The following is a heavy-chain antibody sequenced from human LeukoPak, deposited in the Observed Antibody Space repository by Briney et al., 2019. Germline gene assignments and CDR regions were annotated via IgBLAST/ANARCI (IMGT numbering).Heavy chain of an antibody. CDR2: IYHSGST. D-gene: IGHD3-10*01. CDR1: GGSISSGGYY. J-gene: IGHJ4*02. CDR3: ARDNYGSGSSFDY. Sequence: PSETLSLTCTVSGGSISSGGYYWSWIRQPPGKGLEWIGYIYHSGSTYYNPSLKSRVTISVDRSKNQFSLKLSSVTAADTAVYYCARDNYGSGSSFDYWGQGTLVTVSS. V-gene: IGHV4-30-2*01.